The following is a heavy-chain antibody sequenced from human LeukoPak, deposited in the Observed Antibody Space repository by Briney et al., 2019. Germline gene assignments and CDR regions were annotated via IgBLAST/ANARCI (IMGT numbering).Heavy chain of an antibody. V-gene: IGHV3-7*03. CDR1: GLTSTTYW. Sequence: GGSLRLSCVVSGLTSTTYWMNWVRQAPGEGLEWVANINQDGSDKHYVGSVKGRFSVSGDYAKKSLYLQMNNLRDDDTAVYYCAVGSGWLSDSWSQGALVTVSS. CDR2: INQDGSDK. J-gene: IGHJ4*02. D-gene: IGHD6-19*01. CDR3: AVGSGWLSDS.